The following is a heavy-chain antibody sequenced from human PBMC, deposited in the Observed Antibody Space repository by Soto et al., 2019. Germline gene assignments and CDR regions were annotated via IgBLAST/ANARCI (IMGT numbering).Heavy chain of an antibody. Sequence: QLQLQESGPGLVKPSETLSLTCTVSGGSISSSSYYWGWIRQPPGKGLEWIGSIYYSGSTYYNPSLKSRVTISVDTPENQFSLMLSSVAAADTAVYYCASAYSGGEGAVAGTEWFDPWGQGTLVTVSS. CDR1: GGSISSSSYY. V-gene: IGHV4-39*01. CDR3: ASAYSGGEGAVAGTEWFDP. D-gene: IGHD6-19*01. CDR2: IYYSGST. J-gene: IGHJ5*02.